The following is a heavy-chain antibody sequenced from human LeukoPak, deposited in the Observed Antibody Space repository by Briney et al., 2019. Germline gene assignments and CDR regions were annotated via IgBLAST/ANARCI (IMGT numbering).Heavy chain of an antibody. CDR2: IYSGGST. Sequence: GESLRLSCAASGFTVSSNYMSWVRQAPGKGLERVSVIYSGGSTYYADSVKGRFTISRDNSKNTLYLQMNSLRAEDTAVYYCARDLVGYSGSPYDYWGQGTLVTVSS. D-gene: IGHD6-6*01. V-gene: IGHV3-66*02. J-gene: IGHJ4*02. CDR3: ARDLVGYSGSPYDY. CDR1: GFTVSSNY.